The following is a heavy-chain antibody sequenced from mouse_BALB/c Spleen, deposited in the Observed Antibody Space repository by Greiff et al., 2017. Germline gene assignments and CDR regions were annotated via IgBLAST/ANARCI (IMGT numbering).Heavy chain of an antibody. D-gene: IGHD2-3*01. CDR1: GYTFTDYA. V-gene: IGHV1S137*01. J-gene: IGHJ2*01. CDR2: ISTYYGDA. CDR3: ARNDGPYFFDD. Sequence: QVQLQQSGAELVRPGVSVKISCKGSGYTFTDYAMHWVKQSHAKGLEWIGVISTYYGDASYNQKFKGKATMTVDKSSSTAYMELARLTSEDSAIYYCARNDGPYFFDDWGQGTTLTVSS.